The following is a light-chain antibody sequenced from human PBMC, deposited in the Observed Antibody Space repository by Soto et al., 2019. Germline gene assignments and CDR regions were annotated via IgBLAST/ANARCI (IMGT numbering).Light chain of an antibody. Sequence: EIVMTQSPATLSVSPGERATLSCRASQSVNIYLAWYQQKPGQAPRLLLFGASYRATGIPARFSGSGSGTEFNLTISSLQSEDFAVYFCQQYDDWLRLTFGGGTKVDI. V-gene: IGKV3D-15*01. CDR2: GAS. J-gene: IGKJ4*01. CDR1: QSVNIY. CDR3: QQYDDWLRLT.